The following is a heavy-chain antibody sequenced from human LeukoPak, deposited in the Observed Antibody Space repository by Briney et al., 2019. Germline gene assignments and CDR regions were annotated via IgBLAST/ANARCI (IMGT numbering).Heavy chain of an antibody. D-gene: IGHD6-19*01. Sequence: GGSLRLSCVASGFTFSIYTMSWVRQAPGKGLEWVSSITSSSSSMYSADSVKGRLTISRDNAKNSLYLQMNSLRAEDTAVYYCAKSSIAVAGSTPFDYWGQGTLVTVSS. CDR2: ITSSSSSM. J-gene: IGHJ4*02. CDR1: GFTFSIYT. CDR3: AKSSIAVAGSTPFDY. V-gene: IGHV3-21*04.